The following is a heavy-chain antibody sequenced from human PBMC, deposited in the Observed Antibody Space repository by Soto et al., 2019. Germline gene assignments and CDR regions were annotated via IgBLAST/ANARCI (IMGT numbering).Heavy chain of an antibody. V-gene: IGHV5-51*01. CDR2: IYPGDSDT. D-gene: IGHD3-22*01. CDR1: GYSFTSYW. CDR3: ARHYDSSSPYYYYYYGMDV. J-gene: IGHJ6*02. Sequence: PGESLKISCKGSGYSFTSYWIGWVRQMPGKGLEWMGIIYPGDSDTRYSPSFQGQVTISADKSISTAYLQWSSLKASDTAMYYCARHYDSSSPYYYYYYGMDVWGQGTTVTVSS.